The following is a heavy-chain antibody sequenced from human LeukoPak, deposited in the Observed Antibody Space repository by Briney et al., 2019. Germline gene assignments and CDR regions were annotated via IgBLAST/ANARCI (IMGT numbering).Heavy chain of an antibody. CDR1: GFTFSSYA. CDR3: AKGRLQPGAYYYYYMDV. Sequence: GGSLRLSCAASGFTFSSYAMSWVRQAPGKGLEWVSAISGSGGSTYYADSVKGRFTISRDNSKNTLYLQMNSLRAEDTAVYYCAKGRLQPGAYYYYYMDVWGKGTTVTVSS. D-gene: IGHD5-24*01. J-gene: IGHJ6*03. V-gene: IGHV3-23*01. CDR2: ISGSGGST.